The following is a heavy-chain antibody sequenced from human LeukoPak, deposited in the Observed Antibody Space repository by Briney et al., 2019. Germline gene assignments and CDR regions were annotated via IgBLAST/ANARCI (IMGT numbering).Heavy chain of an antibody. V-gene: IGHV3-21*06. J-gene: IGHJ4*02. CDR3: ATETNGRHYDY. CDR1: GLTFSTSG. CDR2: IGPTGSDR. Sequence: PGGSLRLSCTPSGLTFSTSGFNWVRQAPGKGLEWVASIGPTGSDRYHADSIKGRFTISRDNANNFLYLQMNSLRAEGTAVYYCATETNGRHYDYWGQGTLLTVSS. D-gene: IGHD1-14*01.